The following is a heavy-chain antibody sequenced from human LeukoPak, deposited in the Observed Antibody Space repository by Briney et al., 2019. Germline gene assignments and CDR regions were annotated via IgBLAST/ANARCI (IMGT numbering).Heavy chain of an antibody. V-gene: IGHV3-30*03. J-gene: IGHJ6*03. CDR3: AAGTWVRGVIRYYYYYMDV. CDR1: GFTFSNYG. D-gene: IGHD3-10*01. Sequence: GGSLRLSCAASGFTFSNYGMHWVRQAPGKGLEWVAIISYDGSNNYYIDSVKGRFTISRDNSKNTLYLQMNSLRAEDTAVYYCAAGTWVRGVIRYYYYYMDVWGKGTTVTISS. CDR2: ISYDGSNN.